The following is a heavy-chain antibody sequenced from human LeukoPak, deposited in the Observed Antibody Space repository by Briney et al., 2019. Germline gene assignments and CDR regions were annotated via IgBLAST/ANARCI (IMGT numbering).Heavy chain of an antibody. CDR1: GFTFSSYG. V-gene: IGHV3-23*01. CDR3: AKDNIDILVVPDAYFDY. Sequence: LSGGSLRLSCAASGFTFSSYGMSWVRQAPGKGLEWVSYISSSGSTIYYADYVKGRITISRDNSKNTLYLQMNSLRADDTAVYYCAKDNIDILVVPDAYFDYWGQGTLVTVSS. J-gene: IGHJ4*02. CDR2: ISSSGSTI. D-gene: IGHD2-2*01.